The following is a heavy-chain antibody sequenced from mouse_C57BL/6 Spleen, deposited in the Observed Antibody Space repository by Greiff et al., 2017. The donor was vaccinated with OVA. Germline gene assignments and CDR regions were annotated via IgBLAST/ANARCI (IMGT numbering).Heavy chain of an antibody. CDR2: IDPSDSYT. Sequence: QVQLQQPGAELVMPGASVKLSCKASGYTFTSYWMHWVKQRPGQGLEWIGEIDPSDSYTNYNQKFKGKSTLTVDKSSSTAYMQLSSLTSEDSAVYYCARGETYGGGTDWYFDVWGTGTTVTVSS. CDR1: GYTFTSYW. J-gene: IGHJ1*03. CDR3: ARGETYGGGTDWYFDV. D-gene: IGHD1-2*01. V-gene: IGHV1-69*01.